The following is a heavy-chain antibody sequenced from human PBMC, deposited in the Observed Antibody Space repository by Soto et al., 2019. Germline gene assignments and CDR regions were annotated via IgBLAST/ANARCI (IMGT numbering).Heavy chain of an antibody. CDR1: AFTFSSYA. V-gene: IGHV3-23*01. D-gene: IGHD3-22*01. J-gene: IGHJ4*02. Sequence: GSLRLCCGASAFTFSSYAMSLVRQAPWKGLEWVSAISGSGGSTYYSDSVKGRFTISRDNSKNTLYLQMNSLRAEDTAVYYCAKDLLDYDSSGCLDYWGQGTLVTVSS. CDR3: AKDLLDYDSSGCLDY. CDR2: ISGSGGST.